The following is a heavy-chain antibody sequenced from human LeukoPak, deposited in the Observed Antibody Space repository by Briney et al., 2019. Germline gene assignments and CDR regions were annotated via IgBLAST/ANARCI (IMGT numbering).Heavy chain of an antibody. D-gene: IGHD3-3*01. CDR2: ISYDGSNK. V-gene: IGHV3-30*18. CDR1: GFTFSSYG. J-gene: IGHJ4*02. Sequence: GSLRVSCAASGFTFSSYGMHWVRQAPGKGLEWVAVISYDGSNKYYADSVKGRFTISRDNSKNTLYLQMNSLRAEDTAVYYCAKIRVRSTGDYWGQGTLVTVSS. CDR3: AKIRVRSTGDY.